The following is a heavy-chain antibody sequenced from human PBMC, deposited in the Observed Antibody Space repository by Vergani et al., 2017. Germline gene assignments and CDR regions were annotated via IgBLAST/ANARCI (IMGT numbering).Heavy chain of an antibody. CDR1: GDTFSNYA. J-gene: IGHJ5*02. V-gene: IGHV1-69*13. Sequence: QVQLLQSGAAVRKPGSSVTVSCKASGDTFSNYAITWVRQAPEQGLQWMGRMIPTFDSKNYAPRFQGRVTLTADASASTAYMELTSLTSEDTAVYFCARWASYFANGGYADTWGQGTLVTVS. D-gene: IGHD2-8*01. CDR3: ARWASYFANGGYADT. CDR2: MIPTFDSK.